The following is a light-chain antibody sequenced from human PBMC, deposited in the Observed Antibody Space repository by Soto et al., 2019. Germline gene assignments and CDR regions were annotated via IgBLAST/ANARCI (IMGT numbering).Light chain of an antibody. J-gene: IGKJ1*01. CDR3: QYWDDYSWT. CDR2: KAS. Sequence: DIQMTQSPSTLSASVGDRVTITCRASQSITDWLAWSQQKPGKAPKFLIYKASNLEGGVPSRFSGSGSGTEFTLTISSVQPDDFATYYCQYWDDYSWTFGQGTKVEIK. CDR1: QSITDW. V-gene: IGKV1-5*03.